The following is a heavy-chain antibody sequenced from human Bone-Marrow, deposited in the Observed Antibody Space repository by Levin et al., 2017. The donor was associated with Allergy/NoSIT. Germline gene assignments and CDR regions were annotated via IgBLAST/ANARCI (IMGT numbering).Heavy chain of an antibody. J-gene: IGHJ3*02. V-gene: IGHV3-23*01. CDR3: AKNTREYSSSVVAFDI. CDR2: ISGSGGST. CDR1: GFTFSSYA. D-gene: IGHD6-6*01. Sequence: AGGSLRLSCAASGFTFSSYAMSWVRQAPGKGLEWVSAISGSGGSTYYADSVKGRFTISRDNSKNTLYLQMNSLRAEDTAVYYCAKNTREYSSSVVAFDIWGQGTMVTVSS.